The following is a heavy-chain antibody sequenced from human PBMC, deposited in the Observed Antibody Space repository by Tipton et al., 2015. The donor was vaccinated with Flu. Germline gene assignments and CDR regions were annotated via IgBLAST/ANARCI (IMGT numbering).Heavy chain of an antibody. CDR3: ARDPSLGMPDYFDS. Sequence: TLSLTCTVSGGFVSSYYWNWIRQPPGKGLEWIWYIYNNQYTKYSPSLKSRVTVSVDPSMSQFSLRLTSVTAADTAIYYCARDPSLGMPDYFDSWGQGILVTAST. CDR2: IYNNQYT. CDR1: GGFVSSYY. D-gene: IGHD2-2*01. J-gene: IGHJ4*02. V-gene: IGHV4-59*02.